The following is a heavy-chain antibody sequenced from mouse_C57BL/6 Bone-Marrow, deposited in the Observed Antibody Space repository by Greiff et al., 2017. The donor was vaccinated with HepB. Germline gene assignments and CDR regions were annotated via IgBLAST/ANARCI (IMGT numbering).Heavy chain of an antibody. J-gene: IGHJ2*01. CDR1: GYTFTSYW. V-gene: IGHV1-69*01. Sequence: QVQLQQPGAELVMPGASVKLSCKASGYTFTSYWMHWVKQRPGQGLEWIGGIDPSDSYTNYNQKFKGKSTLTVAKSSSTAYMQLSSLTSEDSAVYYCAREGGVVAHVDYWGQGTTLTVSS. D-gene: IGHD1-1*01. CDR3: AREGGVVAHVDY. CDR2: IDPSDSYT.